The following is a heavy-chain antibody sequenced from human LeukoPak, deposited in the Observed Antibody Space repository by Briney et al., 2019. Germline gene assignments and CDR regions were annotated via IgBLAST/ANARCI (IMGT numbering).Heavy chain of an antibody. J-gene: IGHJ4*02. Sequence: GGSLRLSCAASGFTFNRSWLNWVRQAPGRGLEWVANMDPSGSQKLYVDSVKGRFTISKDNPGTSLYLEMNSLRTEDTAIYYCAIWASGNFWGQGTLVTVSS. CDR3: AIWASGNF. D-gene: IGHD3-10*01. CDR2: MDPSGSQK. V-gene: IGHV3-7*01. CDR1: GFTFNRSW.